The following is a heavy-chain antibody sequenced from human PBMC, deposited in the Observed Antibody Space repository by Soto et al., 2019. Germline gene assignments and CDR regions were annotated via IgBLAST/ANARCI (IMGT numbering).Heavy chain of an antibody. J-gene: IGHJ6*03. CDR3: ARDQNEYCSGGSCYSVYYMDV. D-gene: IGHD2-15*01. CDR1: GFTFSSYS. Sequence: GGSLRLSCAASGFTFSSYSMNWVRQAPGKGLEWVSSISSSSSYIYYADSVKGRFTISRDNSKNSLYLQMNSLRAEDTAVYYCARDQNEYCSGGSCYSVYYMDVWGKGTTVTVSS. CDR2: ISSSSSYI. V-gene: IGHV3-21*01.